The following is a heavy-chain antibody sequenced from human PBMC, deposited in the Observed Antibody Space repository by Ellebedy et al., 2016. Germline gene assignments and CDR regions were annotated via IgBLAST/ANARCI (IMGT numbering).Heavy chain of an antibody. CDR3: AKGGPFWDFSWYYYYGMDV. Sequence: GESLKISXAASGFTFSSCAMSWVRQAPGKGLEWVSAISGSGGSTYYADSVKGRFTISRDNSKNTLYLQMNSLRAEDTAVYYCAKGGPFWDFSWYYYYGMDVWGQGTTVTVSS. D-gene: IGHD3-16*01. CDR2: ISGSGGST. CDR1: GFTFSSCA. J-gene: IGHJ6*02. V-gene: IGHV3-23*01.